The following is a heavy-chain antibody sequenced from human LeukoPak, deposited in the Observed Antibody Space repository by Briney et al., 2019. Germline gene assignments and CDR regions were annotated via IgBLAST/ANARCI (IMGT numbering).Heavy chain of an antibody. Sequence: SVKVSCKASGGTFSSYAISWVRQAPGQGLEWMGGIIPIFGAANYAQKFQGRVTITADESTSTAYMELSSLRSEDTAVYYCARAFGRSGYEADYYYYMDVWGKGTTVTVSS. D-gene: IGHD3-3*01. CDR3: ARAFGRSGYEADYYYYMDV. CDR2: IIPIFGAA. CDR1: GGTFSSYA. V-gene: IGHV1-69*13. J-gene: IGHJ6*03.